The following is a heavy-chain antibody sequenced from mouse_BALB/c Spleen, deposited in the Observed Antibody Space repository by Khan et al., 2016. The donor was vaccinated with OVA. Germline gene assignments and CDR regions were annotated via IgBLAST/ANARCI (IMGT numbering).Heavy chain of an antibody. D-gene: IGHD1-1*01. V-gene: IGHV1S81*02. CDR2: TNPTNGRT. CDR3: ARIKKIVATYVDY. CDR1: GYTFTSYW. J-gene: IGHJ2*01. Sequence: QVQLQQSGAELVKAGASVKMSCKASGYTFTSYWMHWVKQRLGQGLEWFAETNPTNGRTYYNEKFKRKATLTVDNSSSTAYMLHSGPTVDDSAVYYCARIKKIVATYVDYWGQGTTLTVSS.